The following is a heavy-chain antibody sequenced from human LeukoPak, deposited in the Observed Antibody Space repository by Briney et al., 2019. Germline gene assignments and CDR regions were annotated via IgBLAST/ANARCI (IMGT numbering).Heavy chain of an antibody. Sequence: GGSLRLSCAVSGFTFSSHGMHWVRQAPGKGLEWMAVISYDGSNKYYADSVKGRFTISRDNSKNTPYLQMNSLRAEDSAVYYCAKDFGTIAAAGPVHYYGMDVWGQGTTVTVSS. CDR3: AKDFGTIAAAGPVHYYGMDV. CDR2: ISYDGSNK. V-gene: IGHV3-30*18. CDR1: GFTFSSHG. D-gene: IGHD6-13*01. J-gene: IGHJ6*02.